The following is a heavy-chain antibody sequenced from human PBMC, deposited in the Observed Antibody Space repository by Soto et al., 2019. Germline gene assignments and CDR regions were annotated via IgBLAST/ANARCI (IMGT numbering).Heavy chain of an antibody. Sequence: GGSLRLSCAASGFTFSKYAMNWVRQAPGKGLEWVSTVSGSGGSTSYADSVQGRFTISRDNAKNSLYLQMNSLRAEDTAVYYCARDRELSDSNDYWGQGTLVTVSS. CDR3: ARDRELSDSNDY. D-gene: IGHD1-7*01. V-gene: IGHV3-23*01. CDR2: VSGSGGST. J-gene: IGHJ4*02. CDR1: GFTFSKYA.